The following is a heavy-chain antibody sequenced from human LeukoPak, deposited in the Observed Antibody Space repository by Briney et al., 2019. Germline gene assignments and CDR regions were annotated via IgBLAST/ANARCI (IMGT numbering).Heavy chain of an antibody. V-gene: IGHV3-74*01. CDR2: TNTDGSRT. J-gene: IGHJ6*03. D-gene: IGHD3/OR15-3a*01. CDR1: GFTFSGYW. CDR3: ARDGTGSSPGHYFYYMDV. Sequence: GESLRLSCAASGFTFSGYWLHWVRQDPGKGLVWVAHTNTDGSRTTYADSVRGRFTISRDNAKNTLYLQMNSLRVDDTAIYYCARDGTGSSPGHYFYYMDVWGKGTTVTVSS.